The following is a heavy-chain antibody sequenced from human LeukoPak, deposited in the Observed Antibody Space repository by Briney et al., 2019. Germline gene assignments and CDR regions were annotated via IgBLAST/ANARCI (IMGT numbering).Heavy chain of an antibody. CDR2: TYYSGST. V-gene: IGHV4-59*08. D-gene: IGHD3-16*01. J-gene: IGHJ3*02. Sequence: SETLSLTCTVSGGSISSYYWSWIRQPPGKGLEWIGYTYYSGSTNYNPSLKSRVTISVDTSKNQFSLKLSSVTAADTAVYYCARHQYYDYVWGSYRDAFDIWGQGTMVTVSS. CDR3: ARHQYYDYVWGSYRDAFDI. CDR1: GGSISSYY.